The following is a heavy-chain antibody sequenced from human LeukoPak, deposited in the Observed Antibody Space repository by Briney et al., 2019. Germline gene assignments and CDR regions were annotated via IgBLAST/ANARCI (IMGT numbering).Heavy chain of an antibody. J-gene: IGHJ4*02. CDR2: INHSGST. Sequence: KPSETLSLTCAVYGGSFSGYYWSWIRQPPGKGLDWIGEINHSGSTNYNPSLKSRVTISVDTSKNQFSLKLSSVTAADTAVYYCARGHNDYVWGSYRYFYFDYWGQGTLVTVSS. CDR3: ARGHNDYVWGSYRYFYFDY. V-gene: IGHV4-34*01. D-gene: IGHD3-16*02. CDR1: GGSFSGYY.